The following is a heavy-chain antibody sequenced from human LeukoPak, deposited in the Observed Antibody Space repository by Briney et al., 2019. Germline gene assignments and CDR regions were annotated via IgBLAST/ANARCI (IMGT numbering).Heavy chain of an antibody. V-gene: IGHV6-1*01. J-gene: IGHJ4*02. D-gene: IGHD4-23*01. Sequence: SQSLSLTCAISGDSVSSNGAAWNWIRQSPSRGLEWLGRTYYRSKWYSDYAVSVKSRITINPDTSKNQFSLQLNSVTPEDTAVYYCARDGRDGGNSFDYWGLGTLVTVSS. CDR1: GDSVSSNGAA. CDR2: TYYRSKWYS. CDR3: ARDGRDGGNSFDY.